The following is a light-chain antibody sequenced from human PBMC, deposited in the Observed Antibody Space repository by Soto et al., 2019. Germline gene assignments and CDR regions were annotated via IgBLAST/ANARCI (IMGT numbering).Light chain of an antibody. CDR2: DAS. V-gene: IGKV3-11*01. CDR3: QQRSNWPIT. J-gene: IGKJ5*01. CDR1: QGVSSQ. Sequence: IVLTQSPATLSLSPGERATVSCRASQGVSSQLAWYQQKPGQAPRLLIYDASNRATGIPARCSGSGSGTDFTLTISSLEPEDFAVYYCQQRSNWPITFGQGTRLEIK.